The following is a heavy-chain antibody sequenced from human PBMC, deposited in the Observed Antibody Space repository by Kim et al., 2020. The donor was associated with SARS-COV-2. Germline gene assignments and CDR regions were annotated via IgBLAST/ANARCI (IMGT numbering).Heavy chain of an antibody. CDR3: ARHGDYYGSGSPLYFEL. Sequence: SETLSLTCIVSGGSISSSHYYWGWIRQSPGKGLEWIGSLYYGESSHYNPSLKNRVTISVDTSSNQISLRLSSVSAADTAVYYCARHGDYYGSGSPLYFELWGQRNLLTVPS. V-gene: IGHV4-39*01. J-gene: IGHJ4*02. D-gene: IGHD3-10*01. CDR1: GGSISSSHYY. CDR2: LYYGESS.